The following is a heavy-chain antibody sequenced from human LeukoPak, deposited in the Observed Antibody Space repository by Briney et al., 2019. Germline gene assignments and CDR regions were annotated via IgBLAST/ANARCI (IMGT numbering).Heavy chain of an antibody. Sequence: GGSLRLSCAASGFTFSSYAMSWVRQAPGKGLEWVSAISGSGGSTYYADSVEGRFTISRDNSKNTLYLQMNSLRAEDTAVYYCAKGELWPYYFDYWGQGTLVTVSS. D-gene: IGHD1-7*01. CDR3: AKGELWPYYFDY. CDR2: ISGSGGST. CDR1: GFTFSSYA. J-gene: IGHJ4*02. V-gene: IGHV3-23*01.